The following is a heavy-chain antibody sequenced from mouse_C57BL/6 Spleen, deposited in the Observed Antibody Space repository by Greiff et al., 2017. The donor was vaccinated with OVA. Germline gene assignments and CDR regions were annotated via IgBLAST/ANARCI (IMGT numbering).Heavy chain of an antibody. D-gene: IGHD4-1*01. CDR2: ISDGGSYT. Sequence: EVMLVESGGGLVKPGGSLKLSCAASGFTFSSYAMSWVRQTPEKRLEWVATISDGGSYTYYPDNVKGRFTISRDNAKNNLYLQMSHLKSEDTAMYYCARDSGARWYFDVWGTGTTVTVSS. CDR3: ARDSGARWYFDV. J-gene: IGHJ1*03. CDR1: GFTFSSYA. V-gene: IGHV5-4*01.